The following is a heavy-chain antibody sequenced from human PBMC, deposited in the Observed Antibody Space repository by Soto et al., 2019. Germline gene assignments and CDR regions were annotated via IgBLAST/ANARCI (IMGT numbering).Heavy chain of an antibody. CDR2: IIPILGIA. D-gene: IGHD4-17*01. V-gene: IGHV1-69*02. Sequence: QVQLVQSGAEVKKPGSSVKVSCKASGCTFSSYTISWVRQAPGQGLEWMGRIIPILGIANYAQKFPGRVTITADKSTSTAYMELSSLRSEDTAVYSCAIPPPLNYGDYGPSGEYWGQGTLVTVSS. J-gene: IGHJ4*02. CDR1: GCTFSSYT. CDR3: AIPPPLNYGDYGPSGEY.